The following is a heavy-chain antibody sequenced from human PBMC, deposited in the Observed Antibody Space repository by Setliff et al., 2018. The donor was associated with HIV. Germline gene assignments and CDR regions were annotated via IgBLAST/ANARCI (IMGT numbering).Heavy chain of an antibody. CDR2: IFHTGSA. CDR1: GASMRDYY. J-gene: IGHJ4*02. Sequence: SETLSLTCTVSGASMRDYYWTWIRQSPGKGLEWIGHIFHTGSATYNPSLRSRLTMSIDTSRGQFSLRLTSVTAADAAVYYCARQVSIPGVAVTPLDYWGQGSLVTSPQ. V-gene: IGHV4-59*08. CDR3: ARQVSIPGVAVTPLDY. D-gene: IGHD3-3*01.